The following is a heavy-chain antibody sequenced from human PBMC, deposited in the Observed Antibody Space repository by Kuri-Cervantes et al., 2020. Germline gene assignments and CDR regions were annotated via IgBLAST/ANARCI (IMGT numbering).Heavy chain of an antibody. Sequence: ASVKVSCKASGYTFANYGLNWVRQAPGQGPEWMGWISAYNGNTDFVQKFRGKITMTTDTSTSTAYMELRNLRSDDTAVYYCARDYVDKSMVTVHYYYIDVWGKGTAVTVSS. CDR3: ARDYVDKSMVTVHYYYIDV. V-gene: IGHV1-18*01. CDR2: ISAYNGNT. CDR1: GYTFANYG. D-gene: IGHD5-18*01. J-gene: IGHJ6*03.